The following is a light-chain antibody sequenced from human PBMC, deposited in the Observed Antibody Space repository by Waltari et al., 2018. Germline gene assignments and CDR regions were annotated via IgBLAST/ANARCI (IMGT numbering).Light chain of an antibody. J-gene: IGKJ3*01. CDR1: QSVSNN. V-gene: IGKV3-15*01. CDR2: GAS. Sequence: EIVITQSPATLSLSPGERATLSCRASQSVSNNLAWYQQRPGQAPRLFIYGASTRATGVPARFSGSGSGTEFTLTISSLQSEDFAVYYCQQYGGSPRIFTFGAGTKVEIK. CDR3: QQYGGSPRIFT.